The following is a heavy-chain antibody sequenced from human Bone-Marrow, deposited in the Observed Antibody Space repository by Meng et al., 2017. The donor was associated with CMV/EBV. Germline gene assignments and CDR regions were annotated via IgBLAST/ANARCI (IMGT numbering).Heavy chain of an antibody. CDR3: ATAPYGDSPLGD. CDR2: IKQDGSEK. Sequence: GGSLRLSCVASGFTFSSYWMNWVRQAPGKGLDWLANIKQDGSEKYYLDSVKGRFTISRDNAKNSLYLQMNSLRAEDTAVYYCATAPYGDSPLGDWGQGTLVTVSS. CDR1: GFTFSSYW. D-gene: IGHD4-17*01. V-gene: IGHV3-7*01. J-gene: IGHJ4*02.